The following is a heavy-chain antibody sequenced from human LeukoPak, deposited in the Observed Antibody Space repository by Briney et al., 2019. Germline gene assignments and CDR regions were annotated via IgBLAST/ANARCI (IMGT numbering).Heavy chain of an antibody. CDR3: ARVPETRYRLTYYCYYMDV. CDR2: IDEDGSER. V-gene: IGHV3-7*01. CDR1: DFTFSAYG. J-gene: IGHJ6*03. Sequence: PGGSLRLSCAASDFTFSAYGMSWVRQAPGRGLEWVANIDEDGSERHYVGSVKGRFTISRDNAKNSLYLQMNSLRVEDTAVYYCARVPETRYRLTYYCYYMDVWGKGTTVTVSS. D-gene: IGHD5-18*01.